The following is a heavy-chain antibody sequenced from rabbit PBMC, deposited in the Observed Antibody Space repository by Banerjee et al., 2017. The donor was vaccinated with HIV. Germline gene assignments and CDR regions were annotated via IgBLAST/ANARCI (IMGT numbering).Heavy chain of an antibody. D-gene: IGHD4-1*01. J-gene: IGHJ4*01. Sequence: QEQLEESGGDLVKPEGSLTLTCTASGFSFSSYYITWVRQAPGKGLEWIACINTSSGSTVYATWAKGRFTISRTSSTTVALQMTSLTAADTATYFCARDLAGVIGWNFDLWGPGTLVTVS. CDR2: INTSSGST. CDR1: GFSFSSYY. V-gene: IGHV1S45*01. CDR3: ARDLAGVIGWNFDL.